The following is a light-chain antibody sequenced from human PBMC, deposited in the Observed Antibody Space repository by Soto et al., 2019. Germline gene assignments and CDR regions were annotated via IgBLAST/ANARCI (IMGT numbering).Light chain of an antibody. CDR3: AAWDDSLNAVL. Sequence: QSVLTQPPSVSAAPRQRVTISCSGSSSNIGDNAVNWYQQLPGKAPKLLIYYDDMLPSGVSDRFSGSKSGTSASLAISGLQSEDEADYYCAAWDDSLNAVLFGGGTKLTVL. CDR2: YDD. J-gene: IGLJ2*01. CDR1: SSNIGDNA. V-gene: IGLV1-36*01.